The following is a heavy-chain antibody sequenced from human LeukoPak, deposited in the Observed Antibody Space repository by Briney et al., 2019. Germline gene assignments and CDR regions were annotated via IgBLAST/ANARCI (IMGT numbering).Heavy chain of an antibody. CDR2: ISYDGNTK. V-gene: IGHV3-30-3*01. J-gene: IGHJ6*02. D-gene: IGHD2-15*01. CDR1: RFIFTSYA. CDR3: ARVVASNGMDV. Sequence: GGSPRHSCEASRFIFTSYAMHWVRQDPGRGLEWVAVISYDGNTKYYSDSVKGRFTISRDNSKNTLHLQMNSLRADDTAVYYCARVVASNGMDVWGQGTTVTVSS.